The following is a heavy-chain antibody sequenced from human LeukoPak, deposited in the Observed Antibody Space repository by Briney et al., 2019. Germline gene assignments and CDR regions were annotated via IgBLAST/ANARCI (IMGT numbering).Heavy chain of an antibody. J-gene: IGHJ4*02. CDR1: GGSISSYY. D-gene: IGHD2-15*01. V-gene: IGHV4-59*08. CDR3: ARTPPWEYCSGGSCYAVYFDY. CDR2: IYYSGST. Sequence: SETLSLTCIVSGGSISSYYWNWIRQPPGKGLEWIGYIYYSGSTNYNPSLKSRVTISVDTSKNQFSLKLSSVTAADTAVYYCARTPPWEYCSGGSCYAVYFDYWGQGTLVTVSS.